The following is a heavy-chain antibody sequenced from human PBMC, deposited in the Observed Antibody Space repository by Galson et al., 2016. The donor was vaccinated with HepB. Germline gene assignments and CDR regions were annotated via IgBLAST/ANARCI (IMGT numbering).Heavy chain of an antibody. J-gene: IGHJ2*01. D-gene: IGHD4-17*01. Sequence: SETLSLTCSVSNVSINSASYYWGWVRQTPGKGPEWIGTIYLSGTTYYNPSFNTRVTISLDTSENHFSLSLGSVTAADTAVYYCARDRDATTVNWYFDLWGRGTLVSVSS. CDR1: NVSINSASYY. CDR3: ARDRDATTVNWYFDL. CDR2: IYLSGTT. V-gene: IGHV4-39*02.